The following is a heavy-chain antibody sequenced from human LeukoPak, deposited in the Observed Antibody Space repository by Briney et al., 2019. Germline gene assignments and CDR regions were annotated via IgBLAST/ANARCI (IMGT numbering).Heavy chain of an antibody. J-gene: IGHJ4*02. V-gene: IGHV3-21*01. CDR2: ISSSSSYI. Sequence: GGSLRLSCTASGFTLSSYSMNWVRQAPGKGLEWVSSISSSSSYIYYADSVKGRFTISRDNAKNSLYLQMNSLRAEDTAVYYCARDALRRFGELSPPPFDYWGQGTLVTVSS. D-gene: IGHD3-10*01. CDR3: ARDALRRFGELSPPPFDY. CDR1: GFTLSSYS.